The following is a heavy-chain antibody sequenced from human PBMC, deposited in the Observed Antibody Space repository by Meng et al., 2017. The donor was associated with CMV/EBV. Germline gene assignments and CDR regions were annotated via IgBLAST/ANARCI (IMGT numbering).Heavy chain of an antibody. Sequence: GESLKISCAAFGFTLGSYGMHWVRQAPGKGLEWVASIRYDGSNKYYADSVKGRFTISRDNSKNTLYPQMNSLRAEDTAVYYCAKDPGLVITYFDYWGQGTLVTVSS. D-gene: IGHD3/OR15-3a*01. CDR2: IRYDGSNK. J-gene: IGHJ4*02. V-gene: IGHV3-30*02. CDR3: AKDPGLVITYFDY. CDR1: GFTLGSYG.